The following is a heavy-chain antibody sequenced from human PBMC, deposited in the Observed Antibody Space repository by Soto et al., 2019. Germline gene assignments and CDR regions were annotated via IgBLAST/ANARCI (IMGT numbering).Heavy chain of an antibody. J-gene: IGHJ4*01. CDR3: ARAYYDSSGYYCDY. CDR2: MDPNTGNT. CDR1: GYTFTRYD. Sequence: AGKTCCKASGYTFTRYDINWVRQATGQGVELMGWMDPNTGNTGYAQKFQGRVTVTRNNSISTAYVELSSLRSEDTAVYYCARAYYDSSGYYCDYWG. V-gene: IGHV1-8*01. D-gene: IGHD3-22*01.